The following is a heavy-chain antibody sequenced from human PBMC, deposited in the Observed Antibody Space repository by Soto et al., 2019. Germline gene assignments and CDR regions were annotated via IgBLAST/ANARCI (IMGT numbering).Heavy chain of an antibody. Sequence: GGSLRLSCAASGFTFSSYAMHWVHQAPGKGLEYVSAISSNGGSTYYANSVKGRFTISRDNSKNTLYLQMGSLRAEDMAVYYCARVITTSPGRFTWYYFDYWGQGTLVTVSS. CDR1: GFTFSSYA. V-gene: IGHV3-64*01. J-gene: IGHJ4*02. CDR2: ISSNGGST. CDR3: ARVITTSPGRFTWYYFDY. D-gene: IGHD3-22*01.